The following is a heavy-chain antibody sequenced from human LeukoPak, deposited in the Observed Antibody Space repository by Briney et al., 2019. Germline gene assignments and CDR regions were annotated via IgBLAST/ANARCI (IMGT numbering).Heavy chain of an antibody. Sequence: GGSLRLSCEASGFTFRTHSMNWVRQAPGKGLEWVSSITKSSTYVYYADSVKGRFTISRANANNSLFLQMNNLGVDDTGVYYCARGSGVHVWGQGTLVLVSS. CDR1: GFTFRTHS. J-gene: IGHJ4*02. CDR3: ARGSGVHV. V-gene: IGHV3-21*04. D-gene: IGHD3-10*01. CDR2: ITKSSTYV.